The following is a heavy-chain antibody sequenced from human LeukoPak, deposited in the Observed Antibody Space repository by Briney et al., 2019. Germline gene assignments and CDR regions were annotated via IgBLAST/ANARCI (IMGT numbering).Heavy chain of an antibody. CDR3: AREHTTVTSLLDY. V-gene: IGHV3-33*01. CDR2: IWYDGNNK. D-gene: IGHD4-17*01. CDR1: GFTFNSYG. J-gene: IGHJ4*02. Sequence: SGWSLRLSCAASGFTFNSYGIHWVRQAPGKGLEWVAVIWYDGNNKYYADSVKGRFTISRDSSKNTMYLQMNSLRAEDTAVYYCAREHTTVTSLLDYWGQGTLVTVSS.